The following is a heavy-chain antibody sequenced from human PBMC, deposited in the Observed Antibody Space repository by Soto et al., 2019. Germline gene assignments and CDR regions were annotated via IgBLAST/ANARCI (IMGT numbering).Heavy chain of an antibody. J-gene: IGHJ3*02. D-gene: IGHD6-19*01. CDR3: AKGIAVAEDAFDI. CDR1: GFTFSSYA. CDR2: ISGSGGST. Sequence: VGSLRLSCAASGFTFSSYAMSWVRQAPGKGLEWVSAISGSGGSTYYADSVKGRFTISRDNSKNTLYLQMNSLRAEDTAVYYCAKGIAVAEDAFDIWGQGTMVTVSS. V-gene: IGHV3-23*01.